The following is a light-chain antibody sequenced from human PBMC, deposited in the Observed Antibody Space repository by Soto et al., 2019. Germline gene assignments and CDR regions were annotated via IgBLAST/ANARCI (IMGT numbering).Light chain of an antibody. V-gene: IGLV2-14*01. CDR3: SSYVVSYNWV. J-gene: IGLJ3*02. CDR2: EVS. Sequence: QSVLTQPASVSGSPGQSITISCTGTSTDVGGYKYVSWYQQHPGKAPKLIIYEVSNRPSGISHRFSGSKSGNTASLTVSGLQAEDEADYYCSSYVVSYNWVFGGGTKLTVL. CDR1: STDVGGYKY.